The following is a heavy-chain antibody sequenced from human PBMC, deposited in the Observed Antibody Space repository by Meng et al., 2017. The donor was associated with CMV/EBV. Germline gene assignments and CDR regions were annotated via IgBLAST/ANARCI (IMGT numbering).Heavy chain of an antibody. V-gene: IGHV4-39*07. Sequence: LSCTVSGGSISSSSYYWGWIRQPPGKGLEWIGSIYYSGSTYYNPSLKSRVTISVDTSKNQFSLKLSSVTAADTAVYYCARAPDPKPTTVTTSEYYFDYWGQGTLVTVSS. D-gene: IGHD4-11*01. J-gene: IGHJ4*02. CDR2: IYYSGST. CDR1: GGSISSSSYY. CDR3: ARAPDPKPTTVTTSEYYFDY.